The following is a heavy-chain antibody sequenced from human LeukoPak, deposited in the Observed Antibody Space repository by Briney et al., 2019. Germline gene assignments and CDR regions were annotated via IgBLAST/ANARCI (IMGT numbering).Heavy chain of an antibody. Sequence: PSETLSLTCTVSGGSISSYYWSWIRQPPGKGLEWIGYIYYSGSTNYNPSLKSRVTISVDTSKNQFSLKLSSVTAADTAVYYCAKTTMTGLDAFDIWGQGTMVTVSS. V-gene: IGHV4-59*01. CDR3: AKTTMTGLDAFDI. CDR2: IYYSGST. CDR1: GGSISSYY. D-gene: IGHD3-9*01. J-gene: IGHJ3*02.